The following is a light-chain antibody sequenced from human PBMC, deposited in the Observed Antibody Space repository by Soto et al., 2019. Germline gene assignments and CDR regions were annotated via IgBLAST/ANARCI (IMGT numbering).Light chain of an antibody. V-gene: IGKV3-20*01. J-gene: IGKJ4*01. CDR1: QSVSSNY. Sequence: EVVLTRSPGTLSLSPGDRVTLSCRASQSVSSNYLAWYQHKSGQAPRLLIFGASNRAAGIPDRFSGGGSGTDFTLTISGLEPEDFAVYYCQQYSGLTLTFGGGTKLEI. CDR2: GAS. CDR3: QQYSGLTLT.